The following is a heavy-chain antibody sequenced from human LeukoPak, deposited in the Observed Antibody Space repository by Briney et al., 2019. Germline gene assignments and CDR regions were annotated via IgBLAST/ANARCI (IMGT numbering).Heavy chain of an antibody. J-gene: IGHJ4*02. CDR2: ISYDGSNK. Sequence: GGSLRLSCAASGFTFSSYAMHWVRQAPGKGLEWVAVISYDGSNKYYADSVKGRFTISRDNSKNTLYLQMNSLRAEDTAVYYCAREYGGTMVRGFDYWGQGTLVTVSS. CDR1: GFTFSSYA. D-gene: IGHD3-10*01. V-gene: IGHV3-30*04. CDR3: AREYGGTMVRGFDY.